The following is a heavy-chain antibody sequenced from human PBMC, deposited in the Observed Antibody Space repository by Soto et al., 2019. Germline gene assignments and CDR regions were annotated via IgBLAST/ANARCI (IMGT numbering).Heavy chain of an antibody. CDR3: ARDPVVLTAARLGYYYYYGMDV. Sequence: SETLSLTCTVSGGSISSGGYYWSWIRQHPGKGLEWIGYIYYSGSTYYNPSLKSRVTISVGTSKNQFSLKLSSVTAADTAVYYCARDPVVLTAARLGYYYYYGMDVWGQGTTVTVSS. CDR2: IYYSGST. D-gene: IGHD6-6*01. J-gene: IGHJ6*02. V-gene: IGHV4-31*03. CDR1: GGSISSGGYY.